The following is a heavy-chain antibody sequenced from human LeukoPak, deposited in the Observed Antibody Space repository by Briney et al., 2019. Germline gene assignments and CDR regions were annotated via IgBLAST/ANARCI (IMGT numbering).Heavy chain of an antibody. CDR3: ARDPPSGWYPFDY. CDR2: VIPIFGTA. D-gene: IGHD6-19*01. CDR1: GGTFSSYA. Sequence: SVKVSCKASGGTFSSYAISWVRQAPGQGLEWMGRVIPIFGTANYAQKFQGRVTITTNESTSTAYMELSSLRSEDTAVYYCARDPPSGWYPFDYWGQGTLVTVSS. J-gene: IGHJ4*02. V-gene: IGHV1-69*05.